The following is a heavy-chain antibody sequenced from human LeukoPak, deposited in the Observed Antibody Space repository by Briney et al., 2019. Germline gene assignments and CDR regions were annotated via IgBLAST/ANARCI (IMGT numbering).Heavy chain of an antibody. CDR3: ATNPLSGSYYDY. CDR2: FDPEGGET. Sequence: ASVKVSCKVSGYTLTELSMHWVRQAPGKGLERMGGFDPEGGETIYAQKFQGRVTMTEDTSTDTAYMELSSLRSEDTAVYYCATNPLSGSYYDYWGQGTLATVSS. CDR1: GYTLTELS. V-gene: IGHV1-24*01. D-gene: IGHD1-26*01. J-gene: IGHJ4*02.